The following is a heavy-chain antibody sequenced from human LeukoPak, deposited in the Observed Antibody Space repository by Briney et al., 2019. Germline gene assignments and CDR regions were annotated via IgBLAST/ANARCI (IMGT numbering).Heavy chain of an antibody. CDR2: IYYSGST. Sequence: SETLSLTCTVSGGSISSYYWSWIRQPPGKGLEWIGYIYYSGSTNYNPSLKGRVTISVDTSKNHFSLKLTSVAAADTAVYYCARMYDRSGYYYPFDYWGQGTLVTVSS. CDR1: GGSISSYY. CDR3: ARMYDRSGYYYPFDY. J-gene: IGHJ4*02. V-gene: IGHV4-59*08. D-gene: IGHD3-22*01.